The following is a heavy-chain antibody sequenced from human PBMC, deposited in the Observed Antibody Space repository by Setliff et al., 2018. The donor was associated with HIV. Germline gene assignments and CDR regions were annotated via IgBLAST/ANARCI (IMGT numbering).Heavy chain of an antibody. Sequence: SETLSLTCSVSGGSFSGYYWSWIRQPPGKGLEWIGYIYIYNSGSTNYNPSLTSRVTILVDSSRNQFSLRLSSVTAADTAVYYCGRGVLYGLSEYWGPGSLVTVS. V-gene: IGHV4-4*09. CDR3: GRGVLYGLSEY. J-gene: IGHJ4*02. CDR1: GGSFSGYY. CDR2: IYIYNSGST. D-gene: IGHD3-10*01.